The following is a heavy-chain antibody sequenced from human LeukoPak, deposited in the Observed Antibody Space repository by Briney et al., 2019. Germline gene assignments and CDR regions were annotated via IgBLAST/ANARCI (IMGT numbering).Heavy chain of an antibody. CDR1: GFSFANYA. D-gene: IGHD5-24*01. J-gene: IGHJ4*02. CDR3: AKEGRLQSSHY. CDR2: ISSNGGTT. V-gene: IGHV3-64*01. Sequence: GGSLRLSCAASGFSFANYAMQWVRQAPGKELEYVSSISSNGGTTYYVNSVKGRFIISRDNPKNTLYLQMASLRGEDMGVYYCAKEGRLQSSHYWGQGTLVTVSS.